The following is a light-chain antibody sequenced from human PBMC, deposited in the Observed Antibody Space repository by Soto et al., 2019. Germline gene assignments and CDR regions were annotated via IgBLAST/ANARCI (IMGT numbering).Light chain of an antibody. J-gene: IGKJ5*01. CDR1: QSVSSSY. CDR2: GAS. CDR3: QQYGSSPPIT. Sequence: EIVLTQSPGTLSLSPGGRATLSCRASQSVSSSYLAWYQQKPGQAPRLLIYGASSRATGIPDRFSGSGSGTDFTLTISRLEPEDFAVYYCQQYGSSPPITFGQGTRLEFK. V-gene: IGKV3-20*01.